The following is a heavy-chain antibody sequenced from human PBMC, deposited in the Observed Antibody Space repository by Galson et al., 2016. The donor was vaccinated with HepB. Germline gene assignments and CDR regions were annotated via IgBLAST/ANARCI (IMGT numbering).Heavy chain of an antibody. V-gene: IGHV3-30*18. J-gene: IGHJ6*02. CDR3: AKDRSYGYFGSGGMDV. Sequence: SLRLSCAASGFTFSSYGMHWVRQAPGKGLGWVAVISYDGSNKYYADSVKGRFTISRDNSKNTLYLQMNSLRAEDTAVYYCAKDRSYGYFGSGGMDVWGQGTTVTVSS. D-gene: IGHD3-10*01. CDR1: GFTFSSYG. CDR2: ISYDGSNK.